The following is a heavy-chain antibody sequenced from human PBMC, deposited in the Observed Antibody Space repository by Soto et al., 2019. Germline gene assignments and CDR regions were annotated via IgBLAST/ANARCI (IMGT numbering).Heavy chain of an antibody. D-gene: IGHD3-10*01. V-gene: IGHV4-59*08. J-gene: IGHJ4*02. CDR2: IYCSGST. Sequence: PSECLSLTCTVSVGYISIYYWSWIRQPPGKGLEWIGYIYCSGSTNYNPSLKSRVTISVDTSKNQFSLKLNSMTAADTAVYYCARHNYGSGSTYFDYWCQGTLVTVS. CDR1: VGYISIYY. CDR3: ARHNYGSGSTYFDY.